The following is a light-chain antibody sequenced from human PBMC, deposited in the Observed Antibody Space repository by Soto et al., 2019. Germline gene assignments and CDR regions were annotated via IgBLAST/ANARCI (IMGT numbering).Light chain of an antibody. J-gene: IGKJ3*01. V-gene: IGKV1-27*01. CDR1: QGISNY. Sequence: DIQMTQSPSSLSASVGDRVTITCRASQGISNYLAWYQQKPGKVPKVLIYGASTLQSGVPSRFNGSGSGTDFTLAISSLQPGDVATYYCQKYNSAPFTFGPGTKVDFK. CDR2: GAS. CDR3: QKYNSAPFT.